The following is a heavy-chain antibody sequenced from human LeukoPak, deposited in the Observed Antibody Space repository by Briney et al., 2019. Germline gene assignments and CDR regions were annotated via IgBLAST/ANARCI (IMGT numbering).Heavy chain of an antibody. Sequence: TGGSLRLSCAASGFTFSSYAMHWVRQVPGKWLEWVAVISYDGSNKYYADSVKGRFTISRDNSKNTLYLQMNSLRAEDTAVYYCARGSYLVVIPYYFDYWGQGTLVTVSS. CDR3: ARGSYLVVIPYYFDY. J-gene: IGHJ4*02. CDR2: ISYDGSNK. D-gene: IGHD3-22*01. V-gene: IGHV3-30-3*01. CDR1: GFTFSSYA.